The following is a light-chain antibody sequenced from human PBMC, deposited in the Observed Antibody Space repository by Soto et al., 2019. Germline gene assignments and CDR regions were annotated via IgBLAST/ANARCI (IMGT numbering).Light chain of an antibody. J-gene: IGLJ2*01. CDR3: GTWDDSLRGPV. CDR1: SSNIANNN. Sequence: QSVLTQPPSESGTPGQTVTISCSGSSSNIANNNGVNWYQQVPGTAPKLLITNNNQRPSGVPDRFSGSKSGTSAFLAISGLQSEDEADYYCGTWDDSLRGPVFGGGTKVTVL. CDR2: NNN. V-gene: IGLV1-44*01.